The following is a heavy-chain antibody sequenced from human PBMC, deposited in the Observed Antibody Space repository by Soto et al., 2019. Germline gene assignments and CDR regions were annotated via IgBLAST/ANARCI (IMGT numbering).Heavy chain of an antibody. D-gene: IGHD2-21*01. J-gene: IGHJ6*02. V-gene: IGHV4-38-2*01. CDR1: GYSISSGYY. Sequence: SETLSLTCAVSGYSISSGYYWGWIRQPPGKGLEWIGTIYDSGNIYYNPSLKSRVSISVDTSKNQFSLKVTSVTAADTAVYYCARGGEDLYYVMDVWGPGTKVTVSS. CDR3: ARGGEDLYYVMDV. CDR2: IYDSGNI.